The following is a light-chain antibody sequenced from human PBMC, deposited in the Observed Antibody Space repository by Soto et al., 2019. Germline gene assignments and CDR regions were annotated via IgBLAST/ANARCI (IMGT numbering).Light chain of an antibody. Sequence: DIQMTQSPSSLSAYLGYRVTITCRASQSLNNDLAWYQQKPGKAPNLLIYDASTLERGVPSRFSGSGSGTEFTLTISNLQPDDFATYYCQQYDNYPLTFGGGTKVDIK. CDR1: QSLNND. V-gene: IGKV1-5*01. J-gene: IGKJ4*01. CDR3: QQYDNYPLT. CDR2: DAS.